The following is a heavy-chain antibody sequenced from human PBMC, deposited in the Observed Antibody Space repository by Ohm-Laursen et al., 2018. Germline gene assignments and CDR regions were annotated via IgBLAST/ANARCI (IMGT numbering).Heavy chain of an antibody. Sequence: SLRLSCSSSGFSFSTYDMNWVRQAPGKGLEWLSYISRDGGSVFYSDSVKGRFTISRDNAKNSLYLQMNSLRAEDTAVYYCVRDPERSVAGGGSIDYWGQGTLVTVSS. J-gene: IGHJ4*02. CDR2: ISRDGGSV. CDR1: GFSFSTYD. CDR3: VRDPERSVAGGGSIDY. V-gene: IGHV3-48*03. D-gene: IGHD6-13*01.